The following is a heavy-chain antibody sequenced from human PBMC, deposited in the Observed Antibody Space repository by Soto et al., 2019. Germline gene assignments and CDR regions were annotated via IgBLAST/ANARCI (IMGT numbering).Heavy chain of an antibody. J-gene: IGHJ2*01. CDR2: IDPSDSYT. Sequence: PGESLKISCEGSEYSFTTYWISWVRQMPGKGLEWMGRIDPSDSYTNYSPSFQGHVTISADKSISTAYLQWSSLTASATAIYYCTRSSWHFDLWGRGTLVTVSS. CDR1: EYSFTTYW. V-gene: IGHV5-10-1*01. CDR3: TRSSWHFDL.